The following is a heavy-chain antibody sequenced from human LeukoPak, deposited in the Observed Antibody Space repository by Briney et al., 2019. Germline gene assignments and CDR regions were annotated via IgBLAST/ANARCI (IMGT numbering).Heavy chain of an antibody. CDR2: INHSGST. D-gene: IGHD3-10*01. CDR3: ARGGGYYGSGSYSLPYYYYYYMDV. CDR1: GGSFSGYY. Sequence: SETLSLTCAVYGGSFSGYYWSWIRQPPGKGLEWIGEINHSGSTNYNPSLKSRVTISVDTSKNQFSLKLSSVTAADTAVYYCARGGGYYGSGSYSLPYYYYYYMDVWGKGTTVTVSS. V-gene: IGHV4-34*01. J-gene: IGHJ6*03.